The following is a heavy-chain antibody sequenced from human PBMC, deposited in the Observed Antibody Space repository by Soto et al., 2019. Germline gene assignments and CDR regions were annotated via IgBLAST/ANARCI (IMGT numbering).Heavy chain of an antibody. CDR1: GYGFTRYW. CDR2: IDPSDSYT. J-gene: IGHJ6*02. D-gene: IGHD6-13*01. CDR3: ARHLSRTWYGGGYGMDV. Sequence: GESLKISCKASGYGFTRYWISWVRQMPGKGLEWMGRIDPSDSYTNYSPSFQGHVTISAARSTSTVDLQWSSLKASDTATYYCARHLSRTWYGGGYGMDVWGQGTTVTVS. V-gene: IGHV5-10-1*01.